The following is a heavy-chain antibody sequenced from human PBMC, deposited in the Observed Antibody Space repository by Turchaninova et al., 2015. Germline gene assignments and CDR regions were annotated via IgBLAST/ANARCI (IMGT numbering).Heavy chain of an antibody. V-gene: IGHV3-30*04. J-gene: IGHJ6*02. CDR3: ARGGAGGHSYGYNYYYGMGV. Sequence: VKSWGGVVQPGRSLSLSCAASGFTISSYSMHWVRQAPGMGLEWVAVISYDGRNKFYTDSVKGRFTISRDNSKNKLYVHMNSLRAEDTAVYYCARGGAGGHSYGYNYYYGMGVWGQGTTVTVSS. D-gene: IGHD5-18*01. CDR1: GFTISSYS. CDR2: ISYDGRNK.